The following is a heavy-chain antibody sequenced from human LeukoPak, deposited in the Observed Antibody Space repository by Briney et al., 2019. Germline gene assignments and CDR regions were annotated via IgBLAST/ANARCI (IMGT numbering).Heavy chain of an antibody. CDR3: ARGWEPMATGHFDY. CDR1: GYTFTSYG. J-gene: IGHJ4*02. CDR2: ISTYNGNT. V-gene: IGHV1-18*01. Sequence: GASVKVSCKASGYTFTSYGISWVRQAPGQGLEWMGWISTYNGNTNYAQKLQGRVTMTTDTSTSTAYMELRSLRSDDTAVYYCARGWEPMATGHFDYWGQGTLVTVSS. D-gene: IGHD5-24*01.